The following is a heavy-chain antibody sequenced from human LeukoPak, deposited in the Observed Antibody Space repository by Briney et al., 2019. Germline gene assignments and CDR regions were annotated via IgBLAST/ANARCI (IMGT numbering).Heavy chain of an antibody. CDR3: SRREGSTTSIDY. V-gene: IGHV3-73*01. Sequence: PGGSLRLSCAASGFTFSGSAIHWVRQASGKGLEWVGRIKNKPNNYATAYAASMKGRFTISRDDSKNTAYLQMNSLKTEDTAVYYCSRREGSTTSIDYWGQGTLVTVSS. J-gene: IGHJ4*02. CDR1: GFTFSGSA. CDR2: IKNKPNNYAT. D-gene: IGHD4-17*01.